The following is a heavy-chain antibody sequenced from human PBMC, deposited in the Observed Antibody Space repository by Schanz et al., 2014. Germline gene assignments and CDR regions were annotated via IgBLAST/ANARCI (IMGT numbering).Heavy chain of an antibody. D-gene: IGHD3-10*01. CDR2: VKSKADGGTT. CDR3: STTPNFYASGTYSWFDP. V-gene: IGHV3-15*01. CDR1: GFTFSNAW. Sequence: EVQLVESGGGLVKPGGSLRLSCAASGFTFSNAWMTWVRQAQGKGLEWVGRVKSKADGGTTAYAAPVEGRFTVSRDDSKNMLYLQMDRLKIEDTAVYYCSTTPNFYASGTYSWFDPWGQGTRVTVSS. J-gene: IGHJ5*02.